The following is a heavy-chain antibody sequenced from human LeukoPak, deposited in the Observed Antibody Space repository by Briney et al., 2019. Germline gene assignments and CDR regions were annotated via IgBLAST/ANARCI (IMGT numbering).Heavy chain of an antibody. V-gene: IGHV3-30-3*01. J-gene: IGHJ4*02. Sequence: GGSLRLSCAASGFTFSSYAMHWVRQAPGKGLEWVAVISYDGSNKYYADSVKGRFTISRDNSKNTLFLQMNSLRVEDTAVYYCAKDDSKIQPFDYWGQGTLVTVSS. CDR3: AKDDSKIQPFDY. CDR2: ISYDGSNK. CDR1: GFTFSSYA. D-gene: IGHD5-18*01.